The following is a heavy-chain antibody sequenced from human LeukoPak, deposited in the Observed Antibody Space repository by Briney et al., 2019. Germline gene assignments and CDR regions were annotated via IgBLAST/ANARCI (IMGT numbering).Heavy chain of an antibody. V-gene: IGHV4-34*01. CDR3: AKGAGPPWFDP. J-gene: IGHJ5*02. D-gene: IGHD6-19*01. Sequence: SETLSLTCAVYGGSFSGYYWSWIRQPPGKGLEWIGEINHSGSTNYNPSLKSRVTISVDTSRNQSSMNLNSVTAADTAVYYCAKGAGPPWFDPWGQGTLVTVSS. CDR2: INHSGST. CDR1: GGSFSGYY.